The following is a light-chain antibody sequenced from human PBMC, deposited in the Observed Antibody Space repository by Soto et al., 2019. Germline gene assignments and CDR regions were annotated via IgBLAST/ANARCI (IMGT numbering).Light chain of an antibody. V-gene: IGKV1-9*01. J-gene: IGKJ5*01. CDR3: QQYSSSLIT. CDR1: QGIRTY. CDR2: SAS. Sequence: IHLTQSPSSLSASVGDRVTITCRASQGIRTYLAWYQQKPGKAPKLLIYSASTLQSGVPSRFSGSGSGTDFTLTISRLEPEDFAVCYCQQYSSSLITFGQGTRLEIK.